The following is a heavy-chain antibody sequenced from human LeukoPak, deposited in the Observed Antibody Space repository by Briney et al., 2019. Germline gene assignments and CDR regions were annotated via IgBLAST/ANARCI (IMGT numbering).Heavy chain of an antibody. Sequence: QPGGSLRLSCAASGFTFSSYWMTWVRQTPGKGLEWVANIKHDGSEDYFVDSVKGRFTISRDNAENSLHLQMSSLRAEDTAVYYCARSVKYGGYAFFYDWGQGILVIIFS. D-gene: IGHD5-12*01. CDR1: GFTFSSYW. CDR3: ARSVKYGGYAFFYD. CDR2: IKHDGSED. J-gene: IGHJ4*02. V-gene: IGHV3-7*01.